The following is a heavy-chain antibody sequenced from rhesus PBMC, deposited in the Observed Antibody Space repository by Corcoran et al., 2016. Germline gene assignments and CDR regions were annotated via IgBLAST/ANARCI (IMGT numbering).Heavy chain of an antibody. CDR1: GGSISDSYR. J-gene: IGHJ4*01. D-gene: IGHD3-16*01. CDR2: IYGSNTST. CDR3: ARELYYYSGSYYYFDY. Sequence: QVQLQESGPGVVKPSETLSLTCAVSGGSISDSYRWSWIRKPPGKGLEWLGYIYGSNTSTNYNPSLKSRVTSSKDTSKNQFSLKLSSVTAADTAVYYCARELYYYSGSYYYFDYWGQGVLVTVSS. V-gene: IGHV4S10*01.